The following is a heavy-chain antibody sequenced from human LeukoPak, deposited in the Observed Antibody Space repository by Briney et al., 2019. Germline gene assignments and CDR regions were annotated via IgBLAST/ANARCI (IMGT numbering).Heavy chain of an antibody. CDR2: ISSSSIYI. V-gene: IGHV3-21*01. D-gene: IGHD4-17*01. CDR3: ARGKSNYGDYVDY. CDR1: GFTFTNNF. Sequence: GGSLRLSCAASGFTFTNNFMSWVRQAPGKGLEWVSSISSSSIYIYYADSVKGRFTISRDNARNSLYLQMNSLRAEDTAVYYCARGKSNYGDYVDYWGQGTLVTVSS. J-gene: IGHJ4*02.